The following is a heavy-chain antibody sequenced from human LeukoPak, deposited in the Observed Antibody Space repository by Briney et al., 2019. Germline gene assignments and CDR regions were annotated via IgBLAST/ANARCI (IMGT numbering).Heavy chain of an antibody. CDR1: GYTFTSYG. J-gene: IGHJ5*02. Sequence: ASVTVSFKASGYTFTSYGISWVRQAPGQGLEGMGWISAYNGNTNYAQKLQGRVTMTTDTSTSTAYMELRSLRSDDTAVYYCARGPRGDDDNWFDPWGQGTLVTVSS. D-gene: IGHD5-24*01. CDR2: ISAYNGNT. V-gene: IGHV1-18*01. CDR3: ARGPRGDDDNWFDP.